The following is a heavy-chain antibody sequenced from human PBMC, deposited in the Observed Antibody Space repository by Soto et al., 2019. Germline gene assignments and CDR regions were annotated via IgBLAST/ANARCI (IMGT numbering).Heavy chain of an antibody. D-gene: IGHD2-15*01. CDR1: GGSISSGGYC. J-gene: IGHJ4*02. CDR3: ARAGYCSGGSCYSLYYFDY. V-gene: IGHV4-31*03. Sequence: QVQLQESGPGLVKPSQTLSLTCTVSGGSISSGGYCWSWIRQHPGKGLEWIGYIYYSGSTYYNPSLKSRVTISVDTSKNQFSLKLSSVTAADTAVYYCARAGYCSGGSCYSLYYFDYWGQGTLVTVSS. CDR2: IYYSGST.